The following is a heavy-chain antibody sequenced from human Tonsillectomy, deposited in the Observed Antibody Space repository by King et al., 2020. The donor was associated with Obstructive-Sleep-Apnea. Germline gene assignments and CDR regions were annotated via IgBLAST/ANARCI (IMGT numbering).Heavy chain of an antibody. Sequence: QLQESGPGLVKASETLSLTCSVSGYSISSCYYWGWIRQPPGKGLEWIGTLYHSGSTQNNPSLKSRGTISVDTSKNQFSLKLSSVTAADTAVYYCARDPDGYNYYFDYWGQGILVTVSS. D-gene: IGHD5-24*01. CDR1: GYSISSCYY. V-gene: IGHV4-38-2*02. CDR2: LYHSGST. J-gene: IGHJ4*02. CDR3: ARDPDGYNYYFDY.